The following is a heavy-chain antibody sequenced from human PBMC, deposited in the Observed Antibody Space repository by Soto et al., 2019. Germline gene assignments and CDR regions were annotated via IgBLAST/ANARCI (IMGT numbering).Heavy chain of an antibody. CDR3: ARRNPPSWFDP. CDR2: IYYSGST. Sequence: SETLSLTCTVSGGSISSSSYYWGWIRQPPGKGLEWIGSIYYSGSTYYNPSLKSRVTISVDTSKNQFSLKLSSVTAADTAVYYCARRNPPSWFDPWGQGTLVTVS. V-gene: IGHV4-39*01. CDR1: GGSISSSSYY. J-gene: IGHJ5*02.